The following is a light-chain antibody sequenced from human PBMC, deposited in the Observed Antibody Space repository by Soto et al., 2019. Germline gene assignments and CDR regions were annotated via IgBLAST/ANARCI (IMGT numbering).Light chain of an antibody. J-gene: IGKJ1*01. CDR2: GAS. CDR1: QSVSGN. Sequence: EIVVTQSPATLSVSPGERATLSCRASQSVSGNLAWYQQKPSQAPRLLIYGASTRATGIPARFSGSGSGTEFTLTISSLQSEDFAVYYCQQYNNWPPAFGQGTKVEIK. CDR3: QQYNNWPPA. V-gene: IGKV3-15*01.